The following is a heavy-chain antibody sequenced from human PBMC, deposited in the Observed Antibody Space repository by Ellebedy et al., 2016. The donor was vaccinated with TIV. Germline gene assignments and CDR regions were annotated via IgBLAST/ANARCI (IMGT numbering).Heavy chain of an antibody. CDR2: ISGSGGST. CDR3: SGWSGDWNGPYDY. Sequence: PGGSLRLSCVASGSTFRNHAFRWVPHAQRKFLEWVSAISGSGGSTNYADSVKGRFTTSRDNSKNTLYLQMSSLRVEDTAKYYWSGWSGDWNGPYDYWGPGTLVTVSS. V-gene: IGHV3-23*01. D-gene: IGHD1-1*01. CDR1: GSTFRNHA. J-gene: IGHJ4*02.